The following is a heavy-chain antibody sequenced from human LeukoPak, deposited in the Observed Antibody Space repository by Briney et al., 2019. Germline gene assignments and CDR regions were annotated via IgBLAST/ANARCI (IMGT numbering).Heavy chain of an antibody. Sequence: PGGSLRLPCAASGFTFSSYWMSWVRQAPGKGLEWVANIKQDGSEKYYVDSVKGRFTISRDNAKNSLFLQMNSLRAEDTAVYFCAISATARGGFDFWGQGTLVTVSS. CDR2: IKQDGSEK. D-gene: IGHD6-25*01. CDR1: GFTFSSYW. V-gene: IGHV3-7*01. CDR3: AISATARGGFDF. J-gene: IGHJ4*02.